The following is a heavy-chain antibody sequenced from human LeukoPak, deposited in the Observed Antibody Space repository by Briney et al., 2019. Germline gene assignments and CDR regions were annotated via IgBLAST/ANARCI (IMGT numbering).Heavy chain of an antibody. CDR3: ARAPGVDYYDSSGYSSCDY. D-gene: IGHD3-22*01. J-gene: IGHJ4*02. Sequence: AASVKVSCKASGYTFTGYYMHWVRQAPGQGLEWMGWINPNSGGTNYAQKLQGRVTMTTDTSTSTAYMELRSLRSDDTAVYYCARAPGVDYYDSSGYSSCDYWGQGTLVTVSS. CDR2: INPNSGGT. CDR1: GYTFTGYY. V-gene: IGHV1-2*02.